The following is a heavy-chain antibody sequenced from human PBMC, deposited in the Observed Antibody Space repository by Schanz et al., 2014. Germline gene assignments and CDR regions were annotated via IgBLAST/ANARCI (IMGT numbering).Heavy chain of an antibody. Sequence: QVQLVESGGGVVQPGRSLRLSCAASGFTFSSYGMHWVRQAPGKGLEWVAVIWYDGNNKYFADSVKGRFIISRDNSKNTLYLQMNRLRDEDTALYYCAKGTRKYHDSNPYYSDFWGQGTMVTVSS. CDR1: GFTFSSYG. D-gene: IGHD3-22*01. CDR2: IWYDGNNK. CDR3: AKGTRKYHDSNPYYSDF. V-gene: IGHV3-33*06. J-gene: IGHJ3*01.